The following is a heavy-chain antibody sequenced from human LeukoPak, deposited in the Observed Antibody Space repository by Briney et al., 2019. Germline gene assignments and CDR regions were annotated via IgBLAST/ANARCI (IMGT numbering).Heavy chain of an antibody. V-gene: IGHV4-31*02. CDR2: IYYSGST. D-gene: IGHD1-26*01. J-gene: IGHJ4*02. Sequence: WVRQHPGKGLEWIGYIYYSGSTYYNPSLKSRVTISVDTSKNQFSLKLSSVTAADTAVYYCARAKSWELILDYWGQGTLVTVSS. CDR3: ARAKSWELILDY.